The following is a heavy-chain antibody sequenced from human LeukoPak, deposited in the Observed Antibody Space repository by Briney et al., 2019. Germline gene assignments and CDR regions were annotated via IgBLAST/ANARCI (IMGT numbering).Heavy chain of an antibody. J-gene: IGHJ4*01. CDR1: GFTFSSYG. CDR3: ARDRGYSYGITDY. Sequence: GGSLRLSCAASGFTFSSYGMHWVRQAPGKGLEWVAVISYDGSNKYYADSVKGRFTISRDNSKNTLYLQMNSLRAEDTAVYYCARDRGYSYGITDYWGQEPWSPSPQ. V-gene: IGHV3-30*19. CDR2: ISYDGSNK. D-gene: IGHD5-18*01.